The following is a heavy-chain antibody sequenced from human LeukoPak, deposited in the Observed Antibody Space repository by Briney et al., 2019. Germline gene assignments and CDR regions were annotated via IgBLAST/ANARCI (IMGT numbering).Heavy chain of an antibody. CDR2: ISWSSGSI. J-gene: IGHJ4*02. CDR3: AKDRRGSITAVGSALDY. V-gene: IGHV3-9*02. D-gene: IGHD6-13*01. Sequence: GGSLRLSRAASGFTSDDYAMHLVRQAPGKGLEWVSGISWSSGSIGYADSLKGRFTISRDNGKNSLYLQMNSLRAEDTALYYCAKDRRGSITAVGSALDYWGQGTLVTVSS. CDR1: GFTSDDYA.